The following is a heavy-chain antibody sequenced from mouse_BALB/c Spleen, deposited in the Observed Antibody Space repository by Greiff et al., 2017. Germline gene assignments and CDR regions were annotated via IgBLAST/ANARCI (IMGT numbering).Heavy chain of an antibody. CDR1: GFSLTSYG. J-gene: IGHJ4*01. Sequence: VNVVESGPGLVAPSQSLSITCTVSGFSLTSYGVSWVRQPPGKGLEWLGVIWGDGSTNYHSALISRLSISKDNSKSQVFLKLNSLQTDDTATYYCAKRGPTIGTNAMDYWGQGTSVTVSS. D-gene: IGHD2-14*01. CDR2: IWGDGST. V-gene: IGHV2-3*01. CDR3: AKRGPTIGTNAMDY.